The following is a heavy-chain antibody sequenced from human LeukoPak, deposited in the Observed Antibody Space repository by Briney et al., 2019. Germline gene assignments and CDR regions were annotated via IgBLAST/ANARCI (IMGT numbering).Heavy chain of an antibody. D-gene: IGHD5-12*01. V-gene: IGHV3-74*03. CDR1: GFTFSVYY. CDR2: ISPDATKS. J-gene: IGHJ4*02. CDR3: ATGYRSAYSWDS. Sequence: GGSLRLSCAASGFTFSVYYMFWVRQAPGKGLVWVSSISPDATKSKYADFVEGRLTISRDNAKNTLYLQLNSLGVEDAAVYYCATGYRSAYSWDSWGQGTLVTVSS.